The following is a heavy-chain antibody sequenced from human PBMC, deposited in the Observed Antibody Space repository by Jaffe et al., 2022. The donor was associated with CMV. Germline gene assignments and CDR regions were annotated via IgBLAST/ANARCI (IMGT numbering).Heavy chain of an antibody. Sequence: EVQLVESGGGLVQPGGSLRLSCAGSGFTFSNYEIYWFRQAPGKGLEWVSYINSGGSYTYYADSVKGRFTISRDNAMNSVYLQMNSLGAEDTAVYYCARDPVIGADYFDSWGQGTLVTVSS. J-gene: IGHJ4*02. D-gene: IGHD6-13*01. CDR3: ARDPVIGADYFDS. CDR2: INSGGSYT. CDR1: GFTFSNYE. V-gene: IGHV3-48*03.